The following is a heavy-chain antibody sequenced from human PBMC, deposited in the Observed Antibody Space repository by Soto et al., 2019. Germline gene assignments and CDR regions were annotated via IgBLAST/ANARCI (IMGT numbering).Heavy chain of an antibody. Sequence: PGGSLRLSCAASGFTVSSNYMSWVRQAPGKGLEWVSVIYSGVSTYYADSVKGRFTISRDNSKNTLYLQMNSLRAEDTAVYYCSTPFVGTGMGVDYWGQGTLVTVSS. J-gene: IGHJ4*02. CDR1: GFTVSSNY. D-gene: IGHD3-10*01. V-gene: IGHV3-53*01. CDR2: IYSGVST. CDR3: STPFVGTGMGVDY.